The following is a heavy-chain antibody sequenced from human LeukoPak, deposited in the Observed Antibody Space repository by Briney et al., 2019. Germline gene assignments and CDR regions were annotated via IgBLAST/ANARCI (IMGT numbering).Heavy chain of an antibody. J-gene: IGHJ4*02. CDR2: IRYDDSDK. Sequence: PGGSLRLSCAASGFSFSTSGMHWVRQAPGKGLEWVAFIRYDDSDKYYADSVRGRFTISRDNSKNTLYLQMHSLRPEDTAVYYCGPVIGGYWGQGDRGTVSS. CDR3: GPVIGGY. CDR1: GFSFSTSG. V-gene: IGHV3-30*02. D-gene: IGHD2-21*01.